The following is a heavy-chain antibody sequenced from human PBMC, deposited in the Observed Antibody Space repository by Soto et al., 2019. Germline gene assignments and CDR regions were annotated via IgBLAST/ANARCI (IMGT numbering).Heavy chain of an antibody. D-gene: IGHD3-9*01. CDR1: GYSFTSYW. J-gene: IGHJ4*02. CDR3: ARLQNYDILTGPSHFDY. V-gene: IGHV5-51*01. CDR2: IYPGDSDT. Sequence: ESLKISCKGSGYSFTSYWIGWVRQMPGKGLEWMGIIYPGDSDTRYSPSFQGQVTISADKSISTAYLQWSSLKASDTAMYYCARLQNYDILTGPSHFDYWGQGTLVTVSS.